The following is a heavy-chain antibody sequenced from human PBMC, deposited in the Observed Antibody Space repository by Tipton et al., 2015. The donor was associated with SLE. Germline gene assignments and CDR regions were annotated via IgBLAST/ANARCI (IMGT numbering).Heavy chain of an antibody. CDR3: ARDTSIAARPYFDY. J-gene: IGHJ4*02. D-gene: IGHD6-6*01. V-gene: IGHV3-30-3*01. Sequence: RSLRLSCAASGFTFSSYAMHWVRQAPGKGLEWVAVISYDGSNKYYADSVKGRFTISRDNSKNTLYLQMNSLRAEDTAVYHCARDTSIAARPYFDYWGQGTLVTVSS. CDR2: ISYDGSNK. CDR1: GFTFSSYA.